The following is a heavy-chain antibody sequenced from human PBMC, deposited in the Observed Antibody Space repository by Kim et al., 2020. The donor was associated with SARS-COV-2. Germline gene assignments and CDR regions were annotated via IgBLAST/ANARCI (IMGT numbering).Heavy chain of an antibody. CDR1: GFTLSSAW. CDR3: TVSGSYSFEY. J-gene: IGHJ4*02. Sequence: GGSLRLSCAASGFTLSSAWMNWVRQAPGKGLEWVGRIKSKTGGGTTDYAAPVKGRFTISRDDSKNTLYLQMNSLKTEDTAVYYCTVSGSYSFEYWGQGTLVTVSS. D-gene: IGHD1-26*01. V-gene: IGHV3-15*01. CDR2: IKSKTGGGTT.